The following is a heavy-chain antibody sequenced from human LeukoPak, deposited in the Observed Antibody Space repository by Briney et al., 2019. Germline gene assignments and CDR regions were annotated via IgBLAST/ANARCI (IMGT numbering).Heavy chain of an antibody. D-gene: IGHD3-22*01. Sequence: ASVRVSCKASGYTFTNYHIAWVRQAPGQGLEWMGWVSTNDGNTVYAQRLQGRVTMTTDTSTSVAYMELRSLTSDDTAVYYCTRAPPGMTMKTDYGGQGTLVTVSS. CDR1: GYTFTNYH. V-gene: IGHV1-18*01. J-gene: IGHJ4*02. CDR2: VSTNDGNT. CDR3: TRAPPGMTMKTDY.